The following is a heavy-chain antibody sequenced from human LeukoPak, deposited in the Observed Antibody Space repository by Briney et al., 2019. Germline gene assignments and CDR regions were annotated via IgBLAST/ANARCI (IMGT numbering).Heavy chain of an antibody. V-gene: IGHV3-23*05. Sequence: GGSLRLSCEASGFTFSAYAMTWVRQAPGRGLEWVSSIGSDNKPHYSESVKGRFAISRDNSKNTLYLQMNSLRAEDTVVYYCARAPPCSGGSCYSGYFDCWGQGTLVTVSS. D-gene: IGHD2-15*01. J-gene: IGHJ4*02. CDR3: ARAPPCSGGSCYSGYFDC. CDR2: IGSDNKP. CDR1: GFTFSAYA.